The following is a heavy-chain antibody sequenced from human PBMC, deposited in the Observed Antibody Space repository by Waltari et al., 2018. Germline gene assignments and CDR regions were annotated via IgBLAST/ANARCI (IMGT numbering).Heavy chain of an antibody. CDR1: GGSLGSSRYS. CDR2: MSYSGST. Sequence: QMQLQESGPGLVKPSGTLSLMCSVSGGSLGSSRYSWGWIRQAPGKGLEWIGSMSYSGSTYYKPSLKRRVTISVDTSKDKFSLKVNSVTAADTAVYYCARQNSLSNDGFDVWGRGTMVTVSS. J-gene: IGHJ3*01. V-gene: IGHV4-39*01. CDR3: ARQNSLSNDGFDV.